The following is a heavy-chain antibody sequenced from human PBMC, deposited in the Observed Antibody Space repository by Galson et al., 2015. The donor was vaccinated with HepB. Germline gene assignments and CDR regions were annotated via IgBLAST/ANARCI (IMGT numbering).Heavy chain of an antibody. CDR3: AWATRPDWGSDY. CDR1: GLNFRAAW. D-gene: IGHD5-24*01. Sequence: SLRLSCAVSGLNFRAAWMTWVRQAPGKGPEWVGRVKSIGGGGTIDYSAPVKGRFTILRDDAKNTLYLQMSSLKTDDTAVYYCAWATRPDWGSDYWGQGTLVTVSS. CDR2: VKSIGGGGTI. J-gene: IGHJ4*02. V-gene: IGHV3-15*01.